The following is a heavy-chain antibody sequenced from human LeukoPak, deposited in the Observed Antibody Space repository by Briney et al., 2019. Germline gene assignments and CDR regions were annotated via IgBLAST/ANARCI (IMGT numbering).Heavy chain of an antibody. Sequence: GGSLRLSCAASGLTFNNAWMSWVRQAPGKGLEWVGRIRSRSAGGTTDYGAPVKGRFTISRDDSKSIAYLQMSSLKTEDTAVYYCTSELWSFAWYYYYGMDVWGQGTTVTVSS. J-gene: IGHJ6*02. CDR1: GLTFNNAW. D-gene: IGHD5-18*01. CDR2: IRSRSAGGTT. CDR3: TSELWSFAWYYYYGMDV. V-gene: IGHV3-15*01.